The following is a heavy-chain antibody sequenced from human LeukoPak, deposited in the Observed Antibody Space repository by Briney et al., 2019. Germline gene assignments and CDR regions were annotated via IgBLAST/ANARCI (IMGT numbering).Heavy chain of an antibody. D-gene: IGHD6-19*01. V-gene: IGHV1-8*03. CDR3: ARAYSSGWAYYYYYYMDV. Sequence: ASVKVSCKASGYTFTSYDINWVRQATGQGLEWMGWMNPNSGNTGYAQKFQGRVTITRNTSISTAYMELSSLRSEDTAVYYCARAYSSGWAYYYYYYMDVWGKGTTVTVPS. J-gene: IGHJ6*03. CDR1: GYTFTSYD. CDR2: MNPNSGNT.